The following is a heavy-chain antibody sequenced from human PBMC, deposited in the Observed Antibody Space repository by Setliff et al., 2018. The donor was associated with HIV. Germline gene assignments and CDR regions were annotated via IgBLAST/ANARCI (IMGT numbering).Heavy chain of an antibody. Sequence: SETLSLTCTVSGGPMNNYYWTWIRQPPGKGLEWIGYIYTSGSTKYNPSLKSRVTISLDTSKNQFSLKLTSVTAADTAVYYCARHANGPYGPFGDLLYFDYWGLGTLVTVSS. V-gene: IGHV4-4*09. CDR1: GGPMNNYY. CDR3: ARHANGPYGPFGDLLYFDY. CDR2: IYTSGST. J-gene: IGHJ4*02. D-gene: IGHD2-21*02.